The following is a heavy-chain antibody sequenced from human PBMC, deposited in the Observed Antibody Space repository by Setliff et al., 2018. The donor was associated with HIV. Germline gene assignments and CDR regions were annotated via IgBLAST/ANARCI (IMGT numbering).Heavy chain of an antibody. Sequence: GGSLRLSCAASGFTLSDHYMDWVRQAPGKGPEWFGRIRPKRTSSTTEYAASVKGRFTISRDDSKNSLYLQMNSLKIEDTAVYYCVRGLGSEFDYWGQGTLVTVSS. J-gene: IGHJ4*02. CDR1: GFTLSDHY. CDR2: IRPKRTSSTT. D-gene: IGHD2-15*01. CDR3: VRGLGSEFDY. V-gene: IGHV3-72*01.